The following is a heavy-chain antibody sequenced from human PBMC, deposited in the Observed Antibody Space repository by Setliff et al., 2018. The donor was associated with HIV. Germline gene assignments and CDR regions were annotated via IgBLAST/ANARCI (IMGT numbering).Heavy chain of an antibody. CDR2: IYYSGST. D-gene: IGHD3-16*02. J-gene: IGHJ4*02. Sequence: PSETLSLTCTVSGGSISSYYWSWIRQPPGKGLEWIGYIYYSGSTNYNPSLKSRVTISVDTSKNQFSPKLGSVTAADTAVYYCAGAITFGGVIVHWGQGTLVTVS. CDR1: GGSISSYY. V-gene: IGHV4-59*01. CDR3: AGAITFGGVIVH.